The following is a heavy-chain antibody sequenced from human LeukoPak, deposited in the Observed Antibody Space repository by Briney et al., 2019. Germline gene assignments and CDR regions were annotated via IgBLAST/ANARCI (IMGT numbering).Heavy chain of an antibody. V-gene: IGHV3-48*03. D-gene: IGHD6-13*01. CDR1: GFTFSSYE. CDR2: ISSSGSTI. Sequence: GGSLALSCAASGFTFSSYEMNWVRQAPGKGLEWVSYISSSGSTIYYADSVKGRFTISRDNAKNSLYLQMNSLRAEDTAVYYCARLGYSSSWYVLPDRYYYYYGMDVWGQGTTVTVSS. CDR3: ARLGYSSSWYVLPDRYYYYYGMDV. J-gene: IGHJ6*01.